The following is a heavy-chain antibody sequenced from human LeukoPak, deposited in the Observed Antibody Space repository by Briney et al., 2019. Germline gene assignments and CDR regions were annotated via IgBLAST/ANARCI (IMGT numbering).Heavy chain of an antibody. Sequence: GGSLRLSCTTSGFTFGDYAVSWFRQAPGKGLEWVGFIRSNAYGGTTDYAASVKGRFTISRDDSKSIAYLQMNSLKTEDTAVYYCTRSAFDYWGQGTLVTVSS. CDR1: GFTFGDYA. V-gene: IGHV3-49*03. CDR3: TRSAFDY. J-gene: IGHJ4*02. CDR2: IRSNAYGGTT. D-gene: IGHD2-2*01.